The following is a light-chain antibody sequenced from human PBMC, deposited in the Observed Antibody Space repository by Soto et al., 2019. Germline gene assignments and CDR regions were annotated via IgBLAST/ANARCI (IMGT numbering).Light chain of an antibody. CDR1: RSVSDK. J-gene: IGKJ1*01. Sequence: IVMTQSPVTLTVSPGERATLSCRASRSVSDKLAWYQQKPGQAPRLLIYGASTRATDIPARFSGSGSGTEFTLIISSLQSEDFAVYYCQQYNKWPLAFGQGTKVEIK. V-gene: IGKV3-15*01. CDR3: QQYNKWPLA. CDR2: GAS.